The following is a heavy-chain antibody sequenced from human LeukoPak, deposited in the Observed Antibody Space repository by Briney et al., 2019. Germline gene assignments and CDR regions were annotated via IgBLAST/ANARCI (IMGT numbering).Heavy chain of an antibody. CDR3: ATGNSGSYGYFDY. D-gene: IGHD1-26*01. J-gene: IGHJ4*02. CDR1: GYTFTDYY. Sequence: ASVKVSCKVSGYTFTDYYMHWVQQAPGKGLEWMGLVDPEDGETIYAEKFQGRVTITADTSTDTDYMELSSLRSEDTAVYYCATGNSGSYGYFDYWGQGTLVTVSS. V-gene: IGHV1-69-2*01. CDR2: VDPEDGET.